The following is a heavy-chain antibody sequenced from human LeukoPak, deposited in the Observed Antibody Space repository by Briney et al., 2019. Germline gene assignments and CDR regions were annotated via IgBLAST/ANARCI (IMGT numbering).Heavy chain of an antibody. Sequence: SESLRLTCAVSGYSFSDYYRSWIRQPPGKELEWIGYISFSGGNTNYTHSVKSRVTISVDTSKNHLFLRLNSVRAADTAVYYWARQPSGTAAFDIWGQGTVVTVSS. CDR2: ISFSGGNT. CDR3: ARQPSGTAAFDI. CDR1: GYSFSDYY. J-gene: IGHJ3*02. V-gene: IGHV4-59*08. D-gene: IGHD1-14*01.